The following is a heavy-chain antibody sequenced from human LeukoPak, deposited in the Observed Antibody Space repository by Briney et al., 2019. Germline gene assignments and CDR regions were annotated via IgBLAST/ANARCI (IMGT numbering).Heavy chain of an antibody. J-gene: IGHJ4*02. Sequence: PGGSLRLSCAPSGFSFSTYWMSWVRQAPGKGLEWVANIKEDGSQKYYVDSVKGRFTIFRDNAKNSLSLQMNSLRADDTAVYYCAKDRGALLDTGTLNCWGQGTLVTVSS. CDR2: IKEDGSQK. D-gene: IGHD5-18*01. V-gene: IGHV3-7*03. CDR3: AKDRGALLDTGTLNC. CDR1: GFSFSTYW.